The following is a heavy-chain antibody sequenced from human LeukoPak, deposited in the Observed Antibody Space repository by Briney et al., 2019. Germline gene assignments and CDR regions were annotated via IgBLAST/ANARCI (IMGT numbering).Heavy chain of an antibody. CDR1: GFTFSNAW. D-gene: IGHD3-22*01. V-gene: IGHV3-15*01. Sequence: GGSLRLSCAASGFTFSNAWMSWVRQAPGKGLEWVGRIKSKTDGGTTDYAAPVKGRFTISRDDSKNTLYLQMNSLKTEDTAVYYCKSDSSGYYYSRYYYYMDVWGKGTTVTVSS. CDR2: IKSKTDGGTT. J-gene: IGHJ6*03. CDR3: KSDSSGYYYSRYYYYMDV.